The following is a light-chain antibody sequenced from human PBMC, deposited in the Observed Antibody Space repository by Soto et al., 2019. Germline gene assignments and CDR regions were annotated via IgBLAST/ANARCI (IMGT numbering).Light chain of an antibody. CDR2: KAS. Sequence: DIQMTQSPSTLSGSVGDRVTITCRASQTISSWLAWYQQKPGKAPKLLIYKASTLKSGVPSKFSGSGSRSEFNLTICSLQSDDFAPYYRQLYISYSEAFGQRTKV. CDR3: QLYISYSEA. V-gene: IGKV1-5*03. CDR1: QTISSW. J-gene: IGKJ1*01.